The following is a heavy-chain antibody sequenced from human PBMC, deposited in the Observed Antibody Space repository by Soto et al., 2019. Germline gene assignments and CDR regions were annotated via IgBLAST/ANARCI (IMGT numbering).Heavy chain of an antibody. CDR3: ARSYGDYGRRYYYYMDD. Sequence: GGSLRLSCAASGFTFSSYWMSWVRQAPGKGLEWVATIKQNGSEKYYVDSVKGRFTISRDNAKNSLYLQMNSLRAEDTAVYYCARSYGDYGRRYYYYMDDWGKGTTVTVSS. CDR2: IKQNGSEK. V-gene: IGHV3-7*01. CDR1: GFTFSSYW. D-gene: IGHD4-17*01. J-gene: IGHJ6*03.